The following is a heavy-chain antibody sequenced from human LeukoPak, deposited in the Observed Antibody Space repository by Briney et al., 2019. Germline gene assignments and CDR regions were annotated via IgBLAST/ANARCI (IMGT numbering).Heavy chain of an antibody. CDR3: ARGVGWPYFDY. CDR2: TYYRSKWYN. J-gene: IGHJ4*02. Sequence: SQTLSLTCAISGDSVSRTNIAWNWIRQSPSRGLEWLGRTYYRSKWYNDYAVSVQSRIIINPDTSKNQFSLQLNSVTPEDTAVYYCARGVGWPYFDYWGQGTLVTVSS. CDR1: GDSVSRTNIA. V-gene: IGHV6-1*01. D-gene: IGHD5-24*01.